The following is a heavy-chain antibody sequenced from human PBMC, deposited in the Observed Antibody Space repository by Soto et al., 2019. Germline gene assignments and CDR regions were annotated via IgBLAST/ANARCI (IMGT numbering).Heavy chain of an antibody. D-gene: IGHD2-2*01. V-gene: IGHV4-61*01. CDR1: GGSVSSGIYY. Sequence: SETLSLTCTVSGGSVSSGIYYWSWIRQPPGKGLEGIGYIYYSDSTNYNPSLKSRVTISVDTYKNQFSLKLSSVTAADTAADYCARALRRIGYCSSTSCGDPNYIDVWGQGTLVTVSS. CDR2: IYYSDST. CDR3: ARALRRIGYCSSTSCGDPNYIDV. J-gene: IGHJ4*02.